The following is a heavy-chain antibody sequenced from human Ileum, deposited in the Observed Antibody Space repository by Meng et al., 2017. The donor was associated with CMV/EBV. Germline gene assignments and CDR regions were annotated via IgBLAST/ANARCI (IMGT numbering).Heavy chain of an antibody. V-gene: IGHV1-2*02. CDR3: ARAGSLNVVVPAATPYNWFDP. J-gene: IGHJ5*02. Sequence: ASVKVSCKASGYTFTGYYMHWVRQAPGQGLEWMGWINPNSGGTNYAQKFQGRVTMTRDTSISTAYMELSRLRCDDTAAYYCARAGSLNVVVPAATPYNWFDPWGQGTLVTVSS. CDR1: GYTFTGYY. D-gene: IGHD2-2*01. CDR2: INPNSGGT.